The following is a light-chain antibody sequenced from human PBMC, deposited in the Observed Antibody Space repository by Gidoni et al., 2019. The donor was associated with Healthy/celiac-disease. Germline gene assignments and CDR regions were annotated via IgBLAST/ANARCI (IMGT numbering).Light chain of an antibody. CDR2: DDS. CDR3: QVWHISSDPGVV. CDR1: NIGSKR. J-gene: IGLJ2*01. V-gene: IGLV3-21*03. Sequence: SYVLTQPPSVSVAPGMTARITCGGNNIGSKRVHWYQQKPGQAPVLVVYDDSDRPSGIPERFSGSNSGNTATLTISRVEAGDEAVYYCQVWHISSDPGVVFGGGTKLTVL.